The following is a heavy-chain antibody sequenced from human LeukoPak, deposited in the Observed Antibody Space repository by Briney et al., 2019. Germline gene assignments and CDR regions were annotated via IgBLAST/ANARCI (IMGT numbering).Heavy chain of an antibody. V-gene: IGHV3-74*01. D-gene: IGHD3-10*01. J-gene: IGHJ6*03. CDR3: AKDGLGGFGDYMDV. CDR2: TNTDGTNT. Sequence: GGSLRLSCAASGFTFSTFWMHWVRQAPGKGLLWVSQTNTDGTNTNYADSAKGRFTISRDNSKNTLYLQMNSLRAEDTAVYYCAKDGLGGFGDYMDVWGKGTTVTISS. CDR1: GFTFSTFW.